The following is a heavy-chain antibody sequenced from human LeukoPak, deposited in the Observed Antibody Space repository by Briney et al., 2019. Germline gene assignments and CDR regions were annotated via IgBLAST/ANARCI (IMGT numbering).Heavy chain of an antibody. Sequence: SETLSLTCAVYGGSFSGYYWSWFRQPPGKGLEWIGEINHSGSTNYNPSLKSRVTISVDTSKNQFSLRLSSVTAADTAVYYCARGLEPDYWGQGTLVTVSS. V-gene: IGHV4-34*01. D-gene: IGHD1-14*01. CDR2: INHSGST. CDR3: ARGLEPDY. J-gene: IGHJ4*02. CDR1: GGSFSGYY.